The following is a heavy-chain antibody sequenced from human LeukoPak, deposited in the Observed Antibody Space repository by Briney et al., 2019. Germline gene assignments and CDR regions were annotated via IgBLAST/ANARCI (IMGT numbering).Heavy chain of an antibody. D-gene: IGHD2-2*02. CDR3: ARVAAYCSSTSCYTTHAFDI. CDR2: ISAYNGNT. J-gene: IGHJ3*02. CDR1: GYTFTSYG. V-gene: IGHV1-18*01. Sequence: PGASVKVSCKASGYTFTSYGISWVRQAPGQGLEWMGWISAYNGNTNYAQKLQGRVTMTTDTSTSTAYMELRSLRSDDTAVYYCARVAAYCSSTSCYTTHAFDIWGQGTMVTVSS.